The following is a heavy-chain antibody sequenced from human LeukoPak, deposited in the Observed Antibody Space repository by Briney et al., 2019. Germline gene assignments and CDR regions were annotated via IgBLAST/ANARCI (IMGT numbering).Heavy chain of an antibody. J-gene: IGHJ3*02. CDR1: GYTFTGYY. Sequence: ASVKVSCKASGYTFTGYYMHWVRQAPGQGLEWMGWINPNSGGTNYAQKFQGRVTMTRDTSISTAYMELSRLRSDDTAVYYCASRVTRYCSGGSCYPDAFDIWGQGTMVTVSS. CDR3: ASRVTRYCSGGSCYPDAFDI. V-gene: IGHV1-2*02. D-gene: IGHD2-15*01. CDR2: INPNSGGT.